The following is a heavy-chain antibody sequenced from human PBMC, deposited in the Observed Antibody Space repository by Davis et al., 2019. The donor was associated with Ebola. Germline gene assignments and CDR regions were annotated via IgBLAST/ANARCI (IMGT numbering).Heavy chain of an antibody. J-gene: IGHJ6*02. D-gene: IGHD3-22*01. CDR1: GCNLDEYA. CDR3: AREWLGHMDV. CDR2: TNWKGDSI. V-gene: IGHV3-20*04. Sequence: PGGSLRLSCAASGCNLDEYAMRWVRQAAGKGREGVSHTNWKGDSIGYADSVKGRFTIFRDNAKKSLYLQMNSLRVEDTALYYCAREWLGHMDVWGQGTTVTVSS.